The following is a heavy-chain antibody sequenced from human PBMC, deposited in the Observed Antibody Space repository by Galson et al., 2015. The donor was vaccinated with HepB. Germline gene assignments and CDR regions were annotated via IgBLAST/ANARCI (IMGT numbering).Heavy chain of an antibody. D-gene: IGHD2-2*02. V-gene: IGHV3-30-3*01. Sequence: SLRLSCAASGFTFSSYAMHWVRQAPGKGLEWVAVISYDGSNKYYADSVKGRFTISRDNSKNTLYLQMNSLRAEDTAVYYCARDRFHCSSTSCYTSPPDYWGLGTLVTVSS. CDR3: ARDRFHCSSTSCYTSPPDY. J-gene: IGHJ4*02. CDR1: GFTFSSYA. CDR2: ISYDGSNK.